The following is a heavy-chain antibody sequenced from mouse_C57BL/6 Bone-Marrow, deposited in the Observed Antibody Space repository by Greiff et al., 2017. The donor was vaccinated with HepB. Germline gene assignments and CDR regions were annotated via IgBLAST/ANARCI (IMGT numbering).Heavy chain of an antibody. CDR3: ARGVYYGSSSYYYAMDY. J-gene: IGHJ4*01. Sequence: QVQLQQSGAELARPGASVKLSCKASGYTFTSYGISWVKQRTGQGLEWIGEIYPRSGNTYYNEKFKGKATLTADKSSSTAYMELRSLTSEDSAVYFCARGVYYGSSSYYYAMDYWGQGTSVTVSS. V-gene: IGHV1-81*01. CDR1: GYTFTSYG. CDR2: IYPRSGNT. D-gene: IGHD1-1*01.